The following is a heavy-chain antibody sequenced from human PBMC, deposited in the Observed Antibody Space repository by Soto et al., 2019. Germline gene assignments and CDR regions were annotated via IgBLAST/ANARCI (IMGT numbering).Heavy chain of an antibody. Sequence: ASVKVSCKASGYTFTSYAMHWVRQAPGQRLEWMGWINAGNGNTKYSQKFQGRVTITRDTSASTAYMELSSLRSEDTAVYYCASLATGYSSSWYDYYYYGMDVWGQGTTVTVSS. D-gene: IGHD6-13*01. J-gene: IGHJ6*02. CDR2: INAGNGNT. V-gene: IGHV1-3*01. CDR3: ASLATGYSSSWYDYYYYGMDV. CDR1: GYTFTSYA.